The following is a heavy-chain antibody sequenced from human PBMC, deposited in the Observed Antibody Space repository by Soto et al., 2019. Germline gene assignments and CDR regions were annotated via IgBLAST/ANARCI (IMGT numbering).Heavy chain of an antibody. CDR3: VRDIAE. Sequence: EVKLVESGGGLVHPGGSLRLSCAASGFTFGDFWMSWARQAPGKGLEWVANIKHDGSEKYYVDSMKGRCSISRDDAKNSLYLQMNSLRAEDTAMYYCVRDIAEWGQGTLVTVSS. D-gene: IGHD6-13*01. V-gene: IGHV3-7*05. CDR1: GFTFGDFW. J-gene: IGHJ4*02. CDR2: IKHDGSEK.